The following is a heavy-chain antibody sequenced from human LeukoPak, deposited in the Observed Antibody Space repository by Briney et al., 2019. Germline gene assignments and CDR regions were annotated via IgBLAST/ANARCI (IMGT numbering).Heavy chain of an antibody. D-gene: IGHD3-22*01. CDR2: IYYSGCT. CDR3: ASNRGYYYDSTSAFDI. J-gene: IGHJ3*02. V-gene: IGHV4-59*01. CDR1: GGSLSSYY. Sequence: PSETLSLTCTVSGGSLSSYYWSWIRQPPGKGLEWIGYIYYSGCTNYNPSIKSRVTISVDTSKNQFSLKLSSMTDADTAVYYCASNRGYYYDSTSAFDIWGQGTMVTVSS.